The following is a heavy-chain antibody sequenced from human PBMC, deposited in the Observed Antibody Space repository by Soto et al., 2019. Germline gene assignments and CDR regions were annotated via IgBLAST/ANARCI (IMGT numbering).Heavy chain of an antibody. Sequence: LETLSLTCNVSGGSIRSYYWSWIRQPPGKTLEWIGDVYYSGSANYNPSLKSRVTISVDMSKNQFSLKLNSVTAADTAVYYCARGSMVRGPTPFDYWGQGTLVTVSS. CDR1: GGSIRSYY. CDR3: ARGSMVRGPTPFDY. V-gene: IGHV4-59*01. J-gene: IGHJ4*02. D-gene: IGHD3-10*01. CDR2: VYYSGSA.